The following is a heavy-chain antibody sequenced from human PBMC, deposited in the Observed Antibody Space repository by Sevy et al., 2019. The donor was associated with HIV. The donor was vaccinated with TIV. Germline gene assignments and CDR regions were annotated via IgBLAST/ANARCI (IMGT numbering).Heavy chain of an antibody. CDR1: GFSLSTSGVG. CDR3: AHRRDYYDSSGYYFVGDAFDI. V-gene: IGHV2-5*02. Sequence: SGPTLVNPTQTLTLTCTFSGFSLSTSGVGVGWIRQPPGKALEWLALIYWDDDKRYSPSLKSRLTITKDTSKNQVVLTMTNIDPVDTATYYCAHRRDYYDSSGYYFVGDAFDIWGQGTMVTVSS. D-gene: IGHD3-22*01. CDR2: IYWDDDK. J-gene: IGHJ3*02.